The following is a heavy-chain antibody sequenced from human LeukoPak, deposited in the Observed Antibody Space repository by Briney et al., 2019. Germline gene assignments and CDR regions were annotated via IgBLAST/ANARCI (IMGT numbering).Heavy chain of an antibody. D-gene: IGHD5-18*01. V-gene: IGHV4-59*01. CDR2: MQSTGNS. Sequence: SETLSLTCSVSGDSISTYHWNWIRKPPGKGLECIVYMQSTGNSNYNPSLKSRVSMSVETSKNRIVLNLSSVTAADTAVYYCARDKRHSYGRYFDHWGQGLLVTVSS. CDR1: GDSISTYH. CDR3: ARDKRHSYGRYFDH. J-gene: IGHJ4*02.